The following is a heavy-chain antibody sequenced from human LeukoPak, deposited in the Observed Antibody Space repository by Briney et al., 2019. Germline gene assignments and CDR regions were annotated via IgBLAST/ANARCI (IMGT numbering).Heavy chain of an antibody. D-gene: IGHD1-26*01. CDR2: VYTSGST. CDR3: ARVSGSYYAEIDY. V-gene: IGHV4-61*02. CDR1: GGSISSGSYY. Sequence: SQTLSLTCTVSGGSISSGSYYWSWIRQPAGKGLEWLGRVYTSGSTNYDPSLKSRVTIPVDTSKNQFSLKLSSVTAADTAVYYCARVSGSYYAEIDYWGQGTLVTVSS. J-gene: IGHJ4*02.